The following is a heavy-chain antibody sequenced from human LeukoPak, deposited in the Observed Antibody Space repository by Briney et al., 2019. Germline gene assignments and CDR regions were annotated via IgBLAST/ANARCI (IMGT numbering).Heavy chain of an antibody. CDR2: ISYDGSNK. V-gene: IGHV3-30*18. CDR3: AKDQGGVTTFLVDY. D-gene: IGHD4-17*01. J-gene: IGHJ4*02. Sequence: PGGSLRLSRAASGFTFSSYGMHWVRQAPGKGLEWVAVISYDGSNKYYADSVKGRFTISRDNSKNTLYLQMNSLRAEDTAVYYCAKDQGGVTTFLVDYWGQGTLVTVSS. CDR1: GFTFSSYG.